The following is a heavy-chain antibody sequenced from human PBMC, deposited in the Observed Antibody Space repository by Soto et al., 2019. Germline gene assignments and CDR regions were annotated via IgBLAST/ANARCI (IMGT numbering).Heavy chain of an antibody. CDR1: GYTFTSYY. V-gene: IGHV1-46*01. Sequence: QVQLVQSGTEVKKPGASVKVSCKASGYTFTSYYIHWVRQAPGQGLEWKGIINPNTGSTSSTQRFRDRLSLDRDTSTSTVYMELSSLGSEDTAVYFCARDTTAALTFHYYGMDVWGQGTTVTVSS. CDR2: INPNTGST. J-gene: IGHJ6*02. CDR3: ARDTTAALTFHYYGMDV. D-gene: IGHD1-1*01.